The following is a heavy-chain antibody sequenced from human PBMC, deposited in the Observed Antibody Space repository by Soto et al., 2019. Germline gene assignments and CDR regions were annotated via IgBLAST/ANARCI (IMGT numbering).Heavy chain of an antibody. CDR3: ARVSSSGWSYFDY. CDR1: GGSISSYY. D-gene: IGHD6-19*01. V-gene: IGHV4-59*01. Sequence: SETLSLTCTVSGGSISSYYWSWIRQPPGKGLEWIGYIYYSGSTNYNPSLKSRVTISVDTSKNQFSLKLSSVTAADTAVYYCARVSSSGWSYFDYWGQGTLVTVSS. CDR2: IYYSGST. J-gene: IGHJ4*02.